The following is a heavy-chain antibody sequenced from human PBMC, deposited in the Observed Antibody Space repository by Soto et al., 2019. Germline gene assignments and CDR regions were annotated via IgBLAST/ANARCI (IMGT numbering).Heavy chain of an antibody. CDR1: GGSISSSNW. CDR2: IYPSGIT. D-gene: IGHD1-26*01. V-gene: IGHV4-4*02. Sequence: SETLSLTCAVSGGSISSSNWWTLFRLPPGKVLEWIGEIYPSGITNYSPSLKSRVTMSVDKSKNQFSLKLNSVTAADTAMYYCAREAYKRGATNPFFDYWGQGTLVTVSS. J-gene: IGHJ4*02. CDR3: AREAYKRGATNPFFDY.